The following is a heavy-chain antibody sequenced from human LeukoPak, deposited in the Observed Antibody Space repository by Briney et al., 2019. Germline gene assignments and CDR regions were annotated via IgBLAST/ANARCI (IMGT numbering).Heavy chain of an antibody. CDR1: GGSISSSNW. J-gene: IGHJ4*02. CDR3: ARWGYYYDGSGLDY. V-gene: IGHV4-4*02. D-gene: IGHD3-22*01. CDR2: IYHNGST. Sequence: PSGTLSLTCAVSGGSISSSNWWSWVRQPPGKGLEWIGEIYHNGSTNYNPSLKSRVTISVDKSKNQFSLKLSSVTAADTAVYYCARWGYYYDGSGLDYWGQGTLVTVSS.